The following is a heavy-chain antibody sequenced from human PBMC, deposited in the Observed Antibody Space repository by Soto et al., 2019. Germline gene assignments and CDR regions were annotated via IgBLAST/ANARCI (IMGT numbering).Heavy chain of an antibody. CDR3: AREYSTSRYFDY. CDR1: GFTFSSYW. D-gene: IGHD6-13*01. V-gene: IGHV3-74*01. Sequence: PGGSLRLSCVVSGFTFSSYWMHWVRQAPGKGLVWVSRINSDGSSISYADSVKGRFTISRDNAKNTLYLQMNSLRAEDTAVYYCAREYSTSRYFDYWGQGTLVTVSS. J-gene: IGHJ4*02. CDR2: INSDGSSI.